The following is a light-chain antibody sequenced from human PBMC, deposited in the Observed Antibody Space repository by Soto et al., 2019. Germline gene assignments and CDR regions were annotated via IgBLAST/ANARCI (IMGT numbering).Light chain of an antibody. CDR1: QTVSSY. J-gene: IGKJ5*01. Sequence: EIVLTQSPATLSLSPGERATLSCRASQTVSSYLLWYQQKPGQAPRLLIYDASNRASGTPARFSGSGSETDFTLTISSLEPEDIAVYYCQHRINCPLTFGQGTRLEIK. V-gene: IGKV3-11*01. CDR2: DAS. CDR3: QHRINCPLT.